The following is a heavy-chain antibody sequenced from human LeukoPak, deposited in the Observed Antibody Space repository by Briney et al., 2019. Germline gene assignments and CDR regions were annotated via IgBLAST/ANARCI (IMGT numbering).Heavy chain of an antibody. D-gene: IGHD3-9*01. Sequence: SEALSLTCAVYGGSFSGYYWSWIRQPPGKGLEWIGEINHSGSTNYNPSLKSRVTISVDTSKKQFSLKLSSVPAADTAVYYCARGELRYFDWFYDAFDIWGQGTMVTVSS. J-gene: IGHJ3*02. CDR3: ARGELRYFDWFYDAFDI. V-gene: IGHV4-34*01. CDR2: INHSGST. CDR1: GGSFSGYY.